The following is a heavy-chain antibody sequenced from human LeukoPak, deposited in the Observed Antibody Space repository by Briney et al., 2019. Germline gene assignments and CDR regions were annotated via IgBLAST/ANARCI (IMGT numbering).Heavy chain of an antibody. CDR3: ARGFGTMIVVVRDAFDI. J-gene: IGHJ3*02. CDR1: GDTLSSRG. CDR2: IIPIFGTA. V-gene: IGHV1-69*05. Sequence: SVKVSCKASGDTLSSRGFSWVRQAPGQGLEWMGGIIPIFGTANYAQKFQGRVTITTDESTSTAYMELSSLRSEDTAVYYCARGFGTMIVVVRDAFDIWGQGTMVTVSS. D-gene: IGHD3-22*01.